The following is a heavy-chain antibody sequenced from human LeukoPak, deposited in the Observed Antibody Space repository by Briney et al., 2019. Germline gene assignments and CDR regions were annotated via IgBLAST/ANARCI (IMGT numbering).Heavy chain of an antibody. Sequence: ASVKVSCKASGGTFSSYAISWVRQAPGQGLEWMGRIIPIFGTANYAQKFQGRVTITTDESTSTAYMELSSLRSEDTAVYYCARGEYYYDSSGYEFDYWGQGTLVTVPS. CDR2: IIPIFGTA. CDR1: GGTFSSYA. CDR3: ARGEYYYDSSGYEFDY. J-gene: IGHJ4*02. V-gene: IGHV1-69*05. D-gene: IGHD3-22*01.